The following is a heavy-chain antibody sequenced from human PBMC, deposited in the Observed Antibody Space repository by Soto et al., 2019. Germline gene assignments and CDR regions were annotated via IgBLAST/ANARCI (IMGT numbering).Heavy chain of an antibody. CDR1: GGSISSYY. V-gene: IGHV4-59*01. CDR2: IYYSGST. Sequence: PSETMSLTCTVSGGSISSYYWSWIRQPPGKGLEWIGYIYYSGSTNYNPSLKSRVTISVDKSKNQFSLKLSSVTAADTAVYYCARDHDYIWGSYRSNWFDPRGQGTLVTVSS. J-gene: IGHJ5*02. D-gene: IGHD3-16*02. CDR3: ARDHDYIWGSYRSNWFDP.